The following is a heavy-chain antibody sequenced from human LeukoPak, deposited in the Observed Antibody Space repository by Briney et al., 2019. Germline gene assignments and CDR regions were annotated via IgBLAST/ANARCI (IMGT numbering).Heavy chain of an antibody. V-gene: IGHV3-30*18. CDR2: ISYDGSNK. Sequence: GGSLRLSCAASGFTFSSYGMHWVRQAPGKGLEWVAVISYDGSNKYYADSVKGRFTISRDNSKNTLYLQMDSLRAEDTALYYCAKSRNFYFFMEVSGRGTKVTISS. CDR3: AKSRNFYFFMEV. J-gene: IGHJ6*03. CDR1: GFTFSSYG.